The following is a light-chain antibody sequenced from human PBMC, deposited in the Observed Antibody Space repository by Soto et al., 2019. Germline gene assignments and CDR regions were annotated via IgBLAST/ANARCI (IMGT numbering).Light chain of an antibody. CDR2: WAS. Sequence: VLTQSPVTLSLSPGERATLSCRASQSFRGLLAWYQQKPGQPPKLLIYWASTRESGVPDRFSGSGSGTDFTLTISSLQAEDVAVFYCQQYYNTPYTFGQGTKLEIK. V-gene: IGKV4-1*01. CDR3: QQYYNTPYT. J-gene: IGKJ2*01. CDR1: QSFRGL.